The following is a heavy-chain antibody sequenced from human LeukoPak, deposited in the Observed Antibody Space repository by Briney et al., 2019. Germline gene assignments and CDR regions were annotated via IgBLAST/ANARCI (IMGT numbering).Heavy chain of an antibody. CDR3: AKDWGGGDSSGYYYVAYFQH. CDR2: ISGSGGLT. J-gene: IGHJ1*01. Sequence: GGSLRLSCAASGFTFSSYWMSWVRQAPGKGLEWVSAISGSGGLTYYADSVKGRFTISRDNSKNTLYLQMNSLRAEDTAVYYCAKDWGGGDSSGYYYVAYFQHWGQGTLVTVSS. D-gene: IGHD3-22*01. CDR1: GFTFSSYW. V-gene: IGHV3-23*01.